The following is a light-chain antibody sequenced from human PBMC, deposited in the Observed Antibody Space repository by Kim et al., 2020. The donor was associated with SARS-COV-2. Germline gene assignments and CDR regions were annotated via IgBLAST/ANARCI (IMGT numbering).Light chain of an antibody. J-gene: IGLJ1*01. V-gene: IGLV3-19*01. Sequence: SSELTQDPAVSVALGQTVRITCQGDSLRSYYASWYQQKPGQAPVLFIYGKNNRPSGIPDRFSGSSSGITASLTITGAQAEDEADYYCNSRDSSVNHLRVF. CDR2: GKN. CDR3: NSRDSSVNHLRV. CDR1: SLRSYY.